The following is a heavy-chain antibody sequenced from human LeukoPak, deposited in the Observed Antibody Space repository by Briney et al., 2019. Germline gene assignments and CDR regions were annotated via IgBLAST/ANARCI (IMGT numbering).Heavy chain of an antibody. J-gene: IGHJ4*02. D-gene: IGHD3-10*01. CDR3: AKDPKSYGSGSYTFDY. Sequence: PGGSLRLSCAASGFTFSSYSMNWVRQAPGKGLEWVSAISGSGGSTYYADSAKGRFTISRDNSKNTLYLQMNSLRAEDTAVYYCAKDPKSYGSGSYTFDYWGQGTLVTVSS. V-gene: IGHV3-23*01. CDR1: GFTFSSYS. CDR2: ISGSGGST.